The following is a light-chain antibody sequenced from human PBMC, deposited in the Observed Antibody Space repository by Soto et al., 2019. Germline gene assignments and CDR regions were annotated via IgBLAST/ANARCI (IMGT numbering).Light chain of an antibody. CDR3: QQYNSMLS. V-gene: IGKV1-33*01. CDR1: HDVSRN. CDR2: DAS. J-gene: IGKJ4*01. Sequence: DIQMTQSPSSLSASEGDRVTITCQSIHDVSRNLNWFQQKPGEATQLLIYDASNLERGVPSRFSGSGSGTDFPLTISSLQPEDVATYYCQQYNSMLSFGGGTEVEIK.